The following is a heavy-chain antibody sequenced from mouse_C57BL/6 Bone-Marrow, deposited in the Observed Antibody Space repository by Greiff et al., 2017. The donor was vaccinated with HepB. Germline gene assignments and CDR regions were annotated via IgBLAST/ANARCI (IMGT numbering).Heavy chain of an antibody. Sequence: QVQLKESGAELVRPGASVKLSCKASGYTFTDYYINWVKQRPGQGLEWITRIYPGSGNTYYNEKFKGKATLTAEKSSSTAYMQLSSLTSEDSAVYFCAEGYAMDYWGQGTSVTVSS. CDR2: IYPGSGNT. J-gene: IGHJ4*01. CDR3: AEGYAMDY. V-gene: IGHV1-76*01. CDR1: GYTFTDYY.